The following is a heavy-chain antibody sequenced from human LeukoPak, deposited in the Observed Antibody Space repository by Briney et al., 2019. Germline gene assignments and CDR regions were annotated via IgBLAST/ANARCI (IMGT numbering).Heavy chain of an antibody. D-gene: IGHD5-12*01. CDR2: LSNEGSTT. V-gene: IGHV3-74*01. Sequence: GGSLRLSCAGSGFTFSNYGMSWVRRAPGKGLVWVSRLSNEGSTTDYADSVKGRFTISRDNAKNTLYLQMNSLRVEDMAVYYCARGPGGGYDTWGQGTLVTVSS. CDR3: ARGPGGGYDT. J-gene: IGHJ5*02. CDR1: GFTFSNYG.